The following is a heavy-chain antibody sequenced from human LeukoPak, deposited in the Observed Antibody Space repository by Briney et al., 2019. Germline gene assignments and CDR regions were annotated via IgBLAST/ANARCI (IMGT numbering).Heavy chain of an antibody. J-gene: IGHJ6*02. CDR2: INHSGST. V-gene: IGHV4-34*01. CDR1: GGSFSGYY. CDR3: ARAGYSSARPPYYYYGMDV. D-gene: IGHD6-19*01. Sequence: PSETLSLTCAVYGGSFSGYYWSWLRQPPGKGLEWIGEINHSGSTNYNPSLKSRVTISVDTSKNQFSLKLSSVTAADTAVYYCARAGYSSARPPYYYYGMDVWGQGTTVTVSS.